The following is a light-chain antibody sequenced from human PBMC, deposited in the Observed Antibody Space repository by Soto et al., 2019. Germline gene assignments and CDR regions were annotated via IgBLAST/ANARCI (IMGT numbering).Light chain of an antibody. Sequence: QSVLTQTASVSGSPGQSITICCTGTSSDVCGYNYVSWYQQHPGKAPKLMIYEVSNRPSGVSNRFSGSKSGNTASLTISGLQAEDEADYYCSSYTSSSLYVFGTGTKVTVL. J-gene: IGLJ1*01. CDR3: SSYTSSSLYV. CDR2: EVS. CDR1: SSDVCGYNY. V-gene: IGLV2-14*01.